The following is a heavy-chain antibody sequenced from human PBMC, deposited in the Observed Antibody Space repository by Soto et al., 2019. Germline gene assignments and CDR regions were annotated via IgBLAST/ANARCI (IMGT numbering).Heavy chain of an antibody. CDR2: ISSSSSTI. J-gene: IGHJ5*02. Sequence: EVQLVESGGGLVQPGGSLRLSCAASGFTFSSYSMNWVRQAPGKGLEWVSYISSSSSTIYYADSVKGRFTISRDNAKNYLDPQMNILRDEDTAVYYCARESRFLEWLSLNWFDPWGQGTLVTVSS. CDR1: GFTFSSYS. V-gene: IGHV3-48*02. D-gene: IGHD3-3*01. CDR3: ARESRFLEWLSLNWFDP.